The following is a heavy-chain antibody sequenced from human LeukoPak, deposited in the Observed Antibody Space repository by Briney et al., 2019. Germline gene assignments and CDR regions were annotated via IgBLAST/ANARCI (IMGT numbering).Heavy chain of an antibody. CDR1: GFTFRSYS. J-gene: IGHJ4*02. V-gene: IGHV3-21*01. D-gene: IGHD3-22*01. Sequence: GGSLRLSCTASGFTFRSYSVNWVRQAPGKGLEWVASIFSSSAFIYYADSMKGRFTISRDNAKNSLFLQMNSLRAEDTAVYYCARDSPVYYYETTGKNLDYWGQGTLVTVSS. CDR2: IFSSSAFI. CDR3: ARDSPVYYYETTGKNLDY.